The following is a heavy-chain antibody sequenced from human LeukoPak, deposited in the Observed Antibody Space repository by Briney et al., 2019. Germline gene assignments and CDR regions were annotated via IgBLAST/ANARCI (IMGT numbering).Heavy chain of an antibody. Sequence: PGGSLRLSCEVSEFTFRNYWMHWVRQAPGKGPVWVSRINGDGRSTIYADSVRGRFTISRDNAKGTLYLQMNSLRAEDTAVYYCATLASIDYWGQGTLVTVSS. V-gene: IGHV3-74*01. CDR3: ATLASIDY. CDR1: EFTFRNYW. J-gene: IGHJ4*02. CDR2: INGDGRST.